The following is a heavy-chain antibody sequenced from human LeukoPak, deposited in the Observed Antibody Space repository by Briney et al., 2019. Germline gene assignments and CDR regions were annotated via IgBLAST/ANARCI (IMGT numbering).Heavy chain of an antibody. CDR3: ARHGGSYSFDY. CDR2: MYNSGST. CDR1: GGSISSYY. Sequence: SETLSLTCTVSGGSISSYYWSWIRQPPGKGLEWIGYMYNSGSTNYNPSLKSRVTISVDTSKNQFSLKLNSVTAADTAAYYCARHGGSYSFDYWGQGTLVTVSS. D-gene: IGHD1-26*01. J-gene: IGHJ4*02. V-gene: IGHV4-59*08.